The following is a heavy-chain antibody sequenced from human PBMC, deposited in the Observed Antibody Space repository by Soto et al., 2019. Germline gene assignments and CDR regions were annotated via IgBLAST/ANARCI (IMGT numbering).Heavy chain of an antibody. Sequence: ASVKVSCKASGYTFTGYYMHWVRQAPRQGLEWMGWINPNSGGTNYAQKFQGRVTMTRDTSISTAYMELSRLRSDDTAVYYCARGRQAAGTFDYWGQGTLVTVSS. V-gene: IGHV1-2*02. CDR2: INPNSGGT. J-gene: IGHJ4*02. CDR3: ARGRQAAGTFDY. CDR1: GYTFTGYY. D-gene: IGHD6-13*01.